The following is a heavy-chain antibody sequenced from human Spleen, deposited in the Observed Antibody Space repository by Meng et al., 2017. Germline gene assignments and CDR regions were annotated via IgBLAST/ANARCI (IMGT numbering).Heavy chain of an antibody. CDR3: ARDEDISAAGKLFGDY. V-gene: IGHV1-2*06. J-gene: IGHJ4*02. CDR2: INPKSGDT. CDR1: GYNFPDYY. D-gene: IGHD6-25*01. Sequence: QGQPVQSGAGVKKPGASVKVSCKPSGYNFPDYYIHWVRRAPGQGLEWMGRINPKSGDTHYAQKFQARVTMTGDTSISTAYMELSGLRSDDTAMYYCARDEDISAAGKLFGDYWGQGTLVTVSS.